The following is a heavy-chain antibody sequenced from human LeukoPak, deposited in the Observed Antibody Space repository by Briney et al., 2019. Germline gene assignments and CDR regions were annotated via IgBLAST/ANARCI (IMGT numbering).Heavy chain of an antibody. Sequence: ASVKVSCKASGYTFTSYDINWVRQATGQGLEWMGWMNPNSGNTGCAQKFQGRVTMTRNTSISTAYMELSSLRSEDTAVYYCARALVVAATPGYWFDPWGQGTLVTVSS. CDR3: ARALVVAATPGYWFDP. CDR1: GYTFTSYD. D-gene: IGHD2-15*01. V-gene: IGHV1-8*01. J-gene: IGHJ5*02. CDR2: MNPNSGNT.